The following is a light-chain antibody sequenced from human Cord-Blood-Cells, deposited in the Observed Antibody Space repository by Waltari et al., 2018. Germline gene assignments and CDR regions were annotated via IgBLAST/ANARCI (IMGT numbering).Light chain of an antibody. V-gene: IGKV1-39*01. Sequence: DIQTTQCPSSLSASVGDRVTITCRASQSISSYLNWYQQKPGKAPKLLIYAASSLQSGVPSRFSGSGSGTDFTLTISSLQPEDFATYYCQQSYSTPYTFGQGTKLEIK. CDR1: QSISSY. J-gene: IGKJ2*01. CDR3: QQSYSTPYT. CDR2: AAS.